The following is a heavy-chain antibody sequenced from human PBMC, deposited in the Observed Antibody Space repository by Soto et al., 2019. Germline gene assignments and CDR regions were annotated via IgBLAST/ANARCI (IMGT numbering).Heavy chain of an antibody. Sequence: PGGSLRLSCAASGFTFSSYAMSWIRQGPGQGLEWVSGISGSGGSTNYADSVKGRFTISRDNSENTLYLQMNSLRAEDTAVYYCAKDRGYSGYDNWFDSWGQGTLVTVSS. J-gene: IGHJ5*01. D-gene: IGHD5-12*01. CDR2: ISGSGGST. V-gene: IGHV3-23*01. CDR3: AKDRGYSGYDNWFDS. CDR1: GFTFSSYA.